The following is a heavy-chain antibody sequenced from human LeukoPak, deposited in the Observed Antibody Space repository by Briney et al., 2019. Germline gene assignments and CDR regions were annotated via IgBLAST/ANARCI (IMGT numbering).Heavy chain of an antibody. Sequence: GGSLRLSCAASRFTFSSYGMHWVRQAPGKGLEWVAVIWYDGSNKYYADSVKGRFTISRDNSKHTLYLQINSLRAEDTAVYYCAKVPGSTGYTYFDYWGQGTLVTVSS. CDR3: AKVPGSTGYTYFDY. J-gene: IGHJ4*02. V-gene: IGHV3-33*06. CDR2: IWYDGSNK. D-gene: IGHD3-22*01. CDR1: RFTFSSYG.